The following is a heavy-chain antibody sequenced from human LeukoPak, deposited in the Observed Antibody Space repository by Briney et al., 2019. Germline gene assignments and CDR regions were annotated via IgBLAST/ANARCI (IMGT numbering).Heavy chain of an antibody. V-gene: IGHV4-30-4*01. J-gene: IGHJ6*02. D-gene: IGHD6-6*01. CDR2: IYYSGST. CDR1: GASISRGNDY. Sequence: SETLSLTCSVSGASISRGNDYWSWIRQPPGKGLEWIGYIYYSGSTNYNPSLKSRVTISIDTSKNQYSLRLNSVTAADTAVYFCARDFGYSSSSLYYGIDVWGQGTAVTVSS. CDR3: ARDFGYSSSSLYYGIDV.